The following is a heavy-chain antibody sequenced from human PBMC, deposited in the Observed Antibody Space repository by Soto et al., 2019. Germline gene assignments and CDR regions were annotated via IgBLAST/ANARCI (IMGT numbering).Heavy chain of an antibody. J-gene: IGHJ5*02. CDR1: GGSFSGYY. D-gene: IGHD3-3*01. V-gene: IGHV4-34*01. CDR3: ARKSRGYYDFWSGYLHNWFDP. CDR2: INHSGST. Sequence: SETLSLTCAVDGGSFSGYYWSWIRQPPGKGLEWIGEINHSGSTNYNPSLKSRVTISVDTSKNQFSLKLSSVTAADTAVYYCARKSRGYYDFWSGYLHNWFDPWGQGTLVTVSS.